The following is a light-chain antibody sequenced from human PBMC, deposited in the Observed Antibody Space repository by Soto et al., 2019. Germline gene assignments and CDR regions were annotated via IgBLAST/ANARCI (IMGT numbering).Light chain of an antibody. CDR3: CSYTASDLWV. CDR2: EVS. Sequence: QSVLAQPSSVSGSPGQSITISCTGTSTDVGGYNYVSWYQHHPGKGPKLIIYEVSNRPSGVSDRFSGSKSGNKASLIISGLQADDEADYFCCSYTASDLWVFGGGTKVTVL. V-gene: IGLV2-14*01. CDR1: STDVGGYNY. J-gene: IGLJ3*02.